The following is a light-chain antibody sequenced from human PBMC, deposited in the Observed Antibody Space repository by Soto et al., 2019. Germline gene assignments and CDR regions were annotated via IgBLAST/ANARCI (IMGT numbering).Light chain of an antibody. Sequence: IVMTQSPDSLSVSPGDRLTLSCRASQNIYNNLVWYRHKPGQAPRLLISGASTGATGVPVRIRGSGSGTEFTLTINTLQSEESAIYYWQQYYTWPVTFGGGTKVEI. CDR3: QQYYTWPVT. CDR1: QNIYNN. J-gene: IGKJ4*01. V-gene: IGKV3-15*01. CDR2: GAS.